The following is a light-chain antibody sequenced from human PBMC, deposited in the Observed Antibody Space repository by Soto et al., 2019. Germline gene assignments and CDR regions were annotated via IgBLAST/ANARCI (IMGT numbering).Light chain of an antibody. CDR2: NAS. J-gene: IGKJ5*01. CDR1: RSVSSY. CDR3: QQYDSSPIT. Sequence: EIVWTQSPATLSLSPGERATLSCRASRSVSSYLAWYQQKPGQAPRLLIYNASNRATGIPARFSGSGSGTEFTLTISSLQSEDFAVYYCQQYDSSPITFGQGTRLEIK. V-gene: IGKV3-11*01.